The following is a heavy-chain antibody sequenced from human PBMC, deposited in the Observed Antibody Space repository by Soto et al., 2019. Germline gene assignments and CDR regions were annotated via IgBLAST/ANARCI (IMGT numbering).Heavy chain of an antibody. CDR3: AREGSSSWYLDWFDP. Sequence: ASVKVSCKASGYTFTSYGISWVRQAPGQGLEWMGWISAYNGNTNYAQKFQGRVTITADESTSTAYMELSSLRSEDTAVYYCAREGSSSWYLDWFDPWGQGTQVTVSS. CDR1: GYTFTSYG. CDR2: ISAYNGNT. D-gene: IGHD6-13*01. V-gene: IGHV1-18*04. J-gene: IGHJ5*02.